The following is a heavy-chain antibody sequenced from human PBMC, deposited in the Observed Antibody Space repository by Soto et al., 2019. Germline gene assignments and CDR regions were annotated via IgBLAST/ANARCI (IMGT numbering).Heavy chain of an antibody. V-gene: IGHV3-73*02. J-gene: IGHJ6*02. D-gene: IGHD3-3*01. CDR3: TRSTEWTYYYYGMDV. CDR2: IRSKANSYAT. CDR1: GFTFSGSA. Sequence: EVQLVESGGGLVQPGGSLKLSCAASGFTFSGSAMHWVRQASGKGLEWVGRIRSKANSYATAYAASVKGRFTISRDDSKNTTNLQMNSLKTEDTAVYYCTRSTEWTYYYYGMDVWGQGTTVTVSS.